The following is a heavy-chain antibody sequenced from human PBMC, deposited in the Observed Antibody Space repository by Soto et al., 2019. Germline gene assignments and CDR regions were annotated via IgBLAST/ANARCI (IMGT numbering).Heavy chain of an antibody. CDR3: ARVGSYFFGFDY. D-gene: IGHD1-26*01. Sequence: QVQLVQSGAEVKKPGASVKVSCKASGYTFTSYGLSWVRQAPGQGLEWIGWISAYNGDTQKFQGRVTVTTDTSTSTAYMELRSLRSDDTAVYYCARVGSYFFGFDYWGQGTLVTVSS. J-gene: IGHJ4*02. CDR2: ISAYNGDT. CDR1: GYTFTSYG. V-gene: IGHV1-18*01.